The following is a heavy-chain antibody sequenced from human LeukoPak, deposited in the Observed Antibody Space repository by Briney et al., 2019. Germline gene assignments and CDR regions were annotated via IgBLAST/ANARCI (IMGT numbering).Heavy chain of an antibody. Sequence: GGSLRLSCAASGFTFSSYSMNWVRQAPGKGLEWVSAISGSGGSTYYADSVKGRFTISRDNSKNTLYLQMNSLRAEDTAVYYCAKAPYYYDSSGYPFDYWGQGTLVTVSS. V-gene: IGHV3-23*01. J-gene: IGHJ4*02. CDR2: ISGSGGST. D-gene: IGHD3-22*01. CDR3: AKAPYYYDSSGYPFDY. CDR1: GFTFSSYS.